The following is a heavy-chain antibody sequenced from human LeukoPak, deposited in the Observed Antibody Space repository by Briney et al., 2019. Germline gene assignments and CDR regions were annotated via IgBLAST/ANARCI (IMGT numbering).Heavy chain of an antibody. D-gene: IGHD3-10*01. CDR2: IKQDGSEK. Sequence: SGGSLRLSCAASGFTFSSYWMSWVRQAPGKGLEWVANIKQDGSEKYYVDSVKGRFTISRDNAKNSLYLQMNSLRAEDTAVYYCARARGTGPGAHFDYWGQGTLVIVSS. V-gene: IGHV3-7*03. CDR1: GFTFSSYW. CDR3: ARARGTGPGAHFDY. J-gene: IGHJ4*02.